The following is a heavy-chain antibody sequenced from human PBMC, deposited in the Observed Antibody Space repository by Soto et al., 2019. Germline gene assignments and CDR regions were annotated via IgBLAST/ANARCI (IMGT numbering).Heavy chain of an antibody. Sequence: QVQLQQWGAGLLKPSETLSLTCAVYGGSFSGYYWTWIRQPPGTGLEWIGEINHSGSTNYNPSLKSRVTITGDASKNQFSLKLTSGTAADTAVYYCARDKITGLFDYWGQGTLVTVSS. J-gene: IGHJ4*02. CDR2: INHSGST. V-gene: IGHV4-34*01. CDR1: GGSFSGYY. CDR3: ARDKITGLFDY. D-gene: IGHD2-8*02.